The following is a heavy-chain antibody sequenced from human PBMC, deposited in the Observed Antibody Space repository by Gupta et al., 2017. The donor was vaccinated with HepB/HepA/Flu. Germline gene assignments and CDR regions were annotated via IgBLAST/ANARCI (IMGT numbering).Heavy chain of an antibody. J-gene: IGHJ6*02. D-gene: IGHD3-16*01. CDR2: IKQDGSEK. CDR1: GSTFSSYW. V-gene: IGHV3-7*01. CDR3: ARERYDYVSGGMDV. Sequence: EVQLVESGGGLVQRGGALRLSCEASGSTFSSYWMSWVRQAPGKGLEWVANIKQDGSEKYYVDSVKGRFTISRDNAKNSLYLQMNSLRAEDTAVYYCARERYDYVSGGMDVWGQGTTVTVSS.